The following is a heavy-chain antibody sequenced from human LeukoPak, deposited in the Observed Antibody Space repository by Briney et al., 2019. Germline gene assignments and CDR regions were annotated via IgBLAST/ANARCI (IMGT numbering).Heavy chain of an antibody. CDR2: ISTTGGGT. CDR1: GFTFNSYA. D-gene: IGHD4-17*01. Sequence: GGSLRLSCAASGFTFNSYAMTWVRQAPGRGLGWVATISTTGGGTYYADSVKGRFTISRDNSKNTLYLEMNSLRAEDTAVYYCARDTVTSRLRARFDYWGQGTLVTVSS. CDR3: ARDTVTSRLRARFDY. J-gene: IGHJ4*02. V-gene: IGHV3-23*01.